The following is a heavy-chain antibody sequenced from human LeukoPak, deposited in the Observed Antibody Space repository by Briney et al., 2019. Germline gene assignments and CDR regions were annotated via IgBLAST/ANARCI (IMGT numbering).Heavy chain of an antibody. CDR1: GFAISNYW. Sequence: GGSLRLSCVGSGFAISNYWMHGVRQAPGRGLVWVSRIHPDGSITAYADSVKGRFTISRDNAKNTLYLKMNSLRAEDTAVYYCAPQQTYSPYNWFDPWGQGTLVTVSS. J-gene: IGHJ5*02. CDR3: APQQTYSPYNWFDP. D-gene: IGHD5-12*01. CDR2: IHPDGSIT. V-gene: IGHV3-74*03.